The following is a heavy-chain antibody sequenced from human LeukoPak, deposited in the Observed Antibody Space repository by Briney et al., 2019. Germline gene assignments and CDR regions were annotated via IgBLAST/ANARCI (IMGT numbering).Heavy chain of an antibody. J-gene: IGHJ4*02. D-gene: IGHD2-15*01. V-gene: IGHV3-21*01. Sequence: GGSLRLSCAAXGXXFSRYTSNWVRQAPGKGLEWVSSISSNGAYIYYADSMEGRFTISRDNAKNSLSLQMDSLRAEDTAIYYCAREGGRGSSNLDYFDYWGQGMLVTVTS. CDR2: ISSNGAYI. CDR1: GXXFSRYT. CDR3: AREGGRGSSNLDYFDY.